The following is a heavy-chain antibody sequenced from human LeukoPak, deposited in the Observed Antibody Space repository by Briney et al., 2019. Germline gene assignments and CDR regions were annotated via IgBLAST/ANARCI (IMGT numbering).Heavy chain of an antibody. Sequence: ASVTVSPTPSGYTFTNSGINWVRQAPGQGREWMGWIRGNNDNPNYGQKFQGRITVTTDTSTSTAYMELRNLRFDDTAVYCCARDGTSTDDYWGQGTLVSVSS. D-gene: IGHD2-2*01. V-gene: IGHV1-18*01. CDR1: GYTFTNSG. J-gene: IGHJ4*02. CDR3: ARDGTSTDDY. CDR2: IRGNNDNP.